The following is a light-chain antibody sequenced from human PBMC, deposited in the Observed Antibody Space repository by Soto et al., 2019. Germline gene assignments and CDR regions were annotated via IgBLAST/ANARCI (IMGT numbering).Light chain of an antibody. CDR1: QSVSSSY. J-gene: IGKJ1*01. CDR3: QQYGSSSTWT. Sequence: EIVLTQSPGTLSLSPGKRATLSCRASQSVSSSYLAWYQQRPGQAPRLLIYGSATRATGIPDRFSGSGSGTEFTLTISRLEPEDFAVYYCQQYGSSSTWTFGQGTKVDI. V-gene: IGKV3-20*01. CDR2: GSA.